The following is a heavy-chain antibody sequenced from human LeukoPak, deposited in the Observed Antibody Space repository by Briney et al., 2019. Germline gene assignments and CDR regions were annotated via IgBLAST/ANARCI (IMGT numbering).Heavy chain of an antibody. CDR1: GGSFSGYY. J-gene: IGHJ5*02. D-gene: IGHD2-2*02. CDR3: ARGSNGDIVVVPAAIGRRWFDP. CDR2: INHSGST. Sequence: SETLSLTCAVYGGSFSGYYWSWIRQPPGKGLEWIGEINHSGSTNYNPSLKSRVTISVDTSKNQFSLKLSSVTAADTAVYYCARGSNGDIVVVPAAIGRRWFDPWGQGTLVTVSS. V-gene: IGHV4-34*01.